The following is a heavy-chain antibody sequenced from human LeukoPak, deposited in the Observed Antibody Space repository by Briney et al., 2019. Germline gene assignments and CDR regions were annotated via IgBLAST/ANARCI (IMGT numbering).Heavy chain of an antibody. V-gene: IGHV3-53*05. CDR2: IYSGGST. CDR3: AKDSSLLLEAFDY. D-gene: IGHD3-22*01. CDR1: GFTVSSNY. Sequence: GGSLRLSCAASGFTVSSNYMSWVRQAPGKGLEWVSVIYSGGSTYYADSVKGRFTISRDNSKNTLYLQMNSLRAEDTAVYYCAKDSSLLLEAFDYWGQGTLVTVSS. J-gene: IGHJ4*02.